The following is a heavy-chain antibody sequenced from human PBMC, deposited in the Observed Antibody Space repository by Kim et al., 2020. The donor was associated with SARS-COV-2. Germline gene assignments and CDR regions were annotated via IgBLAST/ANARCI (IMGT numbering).Heavy chain of an antibody. V-gene: IGHV1-46*01. J-gene: IGHJ5*02. CDR3: ARDLGQWLVRRWFDP. Sequence: QKFQGRVTMTRDTSTSTVYMELSSLRSEDTAVYYCARDLGQWLVRRWFDPWGQGTLVTVSS. D-gene: IGHD6-19*01.